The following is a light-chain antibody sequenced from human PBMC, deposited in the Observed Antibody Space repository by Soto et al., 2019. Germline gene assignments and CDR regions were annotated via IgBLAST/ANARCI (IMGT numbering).Light chain of an antibody. Sequence: DIRITQSPSSLSASVGDRVTITCRASQSISSYLNWYQQKPGKAPKLLIYAASSLQSGVPSRFSGSGPGTDFTLTISSLQPEDFATYYCQQSYSTPPITFGQGTRLEIK. CDR1: QSISSY. J-gene: IGKJ5*01. CDR2: AAS. CDR3: QQSYSTPPIT. V-gene: IGKV1-39*01.